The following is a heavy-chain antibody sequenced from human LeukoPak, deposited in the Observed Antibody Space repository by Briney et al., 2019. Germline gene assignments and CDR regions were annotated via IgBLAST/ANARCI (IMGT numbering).Heavy chain of an antibody. CDR2: IIPILGIA. CDR3: ARVGATREFDY. Sequence: SVKVSCKASGCTFSSYAISWVRQAPGQGLEWMGRIIPILGIANYAQKFQGRGTITADKSTSTAYMELNSLRSEDTAVYYCARVGATREFDYWGQGTLVTVSS. D-gene: IGHD1-26*01. J-gene: IGHJ4*02. V-gene: IGHV1-69*04. CDR1: GCTFSSYA.